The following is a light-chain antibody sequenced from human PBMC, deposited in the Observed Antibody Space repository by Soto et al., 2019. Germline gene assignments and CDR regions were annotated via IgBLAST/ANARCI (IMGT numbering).Light chain of an antibody. CDR3: QQRSNWPPLT. J-gene: IGKJ4*01. CDR2: DAS. Sequence: EIVLTQSPATLSLSPGERATLSCRASQSVSSYLAWYQHKPGQAPRLLIYDASNRATGIPARFSGSGSGTDFTLTICSLEPEDFAVYYCQQRSNWPPLTFGGGTKVEIK. V-gene: IGKV3-11*01. CDR1: QSVSSY.